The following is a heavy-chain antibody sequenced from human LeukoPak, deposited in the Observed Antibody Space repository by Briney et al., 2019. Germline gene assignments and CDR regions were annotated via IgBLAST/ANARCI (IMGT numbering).Heavy chain of an antibody. D-gene: IGHD5-12*01. J-gene: IGHJ4*02. CDR1: GFTFSSYS. V-gene: IGHV3-21*01. CDR2: ISSSSSYI. CDR3: ARERAYSGCEFDY. Sequence: GGSLRLSCAASGFTFSSYSMNWVRQAPGKGLEWVSSISSSSSYIYYADSVKGRFTISRDNAKNSLYLQMNSLRAEDTAVYYCARERAYSGCEFDYWGQGTLVTVSS.